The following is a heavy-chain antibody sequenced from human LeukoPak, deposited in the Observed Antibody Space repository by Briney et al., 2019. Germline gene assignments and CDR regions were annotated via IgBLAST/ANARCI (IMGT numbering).Heavy chain of an antibody. V-gene: IGHV4-4*02. CDR3: ARQTGTTYDNYFDY. CDR2: IYHSGST. Sequence: SETLSLTCAVPGGSISSSNWWSWVRQPPGKGLEWIGEIYHSGSTNYNPSLKSRVTISVDKSKNQFSLKLSSVTAADTAVYYCARQTGTTYDNYFDYWGQGTLVTVSS. D-gene: IGHD1-7*01. J-gene: IGHJ4*02. CDR1: GGSISSSNW.